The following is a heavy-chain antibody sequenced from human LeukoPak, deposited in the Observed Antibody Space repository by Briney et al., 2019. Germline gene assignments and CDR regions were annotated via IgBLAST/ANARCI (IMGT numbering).Heavy chain of an antibody. D-gene: IGHD6-25*01. V-gene: IGHV4-31*03. Sequence: PSETLSLTCTVSGGSISSGGYNWSWIRQHPGKGLEWIGYIYYSGSTYYNPSLRSRVTMSVGTSKNQFSLKLNSVTAADTAVYYCAREGGTRAYYYYGVDVWGQGTTVTVSS. J-gene: IGHJ6*02. CDR2: IYYSGST. CDR1: GGSISSGGYN. CDR3: AREGGTRAYYYYGVDV.